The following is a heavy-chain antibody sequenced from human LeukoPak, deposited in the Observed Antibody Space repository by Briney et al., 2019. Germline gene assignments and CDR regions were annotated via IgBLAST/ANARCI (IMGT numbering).Heavy chain of an antibody. J-gene: IGHJ4*02. CDR2: IYSGGST. CDR3: ARDRLHYDSLTGYPAD. D-gene: IGHD3-9*01. V-gene: IGHV3-66*01. CDR1: GFTFSSYS. Sequence: GGSLRLSCAVSGFTFSSYSLNWVRQAPGKGLEWVSVIYSGGSTHYADSVKGRFTISRDNSKNTLYLQMNSLRAEDTAVYYCARDRLHYDSLTGYPADWGQGTLVTVSS.